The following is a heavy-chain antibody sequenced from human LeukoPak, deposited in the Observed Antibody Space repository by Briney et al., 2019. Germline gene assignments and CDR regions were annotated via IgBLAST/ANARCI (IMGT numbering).Heavy chain of an antibody. CDR1: GGSISSSSYY. Sequence: SEALSLTCTVSGGSISSSSYYWGWIRQSPGKGLEWIGSIYYSGSTYYNPSLKSRVTISVDTSKNQFSLKLSSVTAADTAVYYCARRRKYSDFWSGYYDDYWGQGTLVTVSS. J-gene: IGHJ4*02. CDR2: IYYSGST. V-gene: IGHV4-39*01. CDR3: ARRRKYSDFWSGYYDDY. D-gene: IGHD3-3*01.